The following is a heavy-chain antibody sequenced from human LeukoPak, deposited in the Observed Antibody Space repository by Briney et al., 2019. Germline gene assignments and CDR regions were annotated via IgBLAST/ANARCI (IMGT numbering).Heavy chain of an antibody. J-gene: IGHJ4*02. CDR1: GFTVISNY. CDR3: AKEIEASGPFDY. CDR2: IYSGGRT. D-gene: IGHD6-13*01. V-gene: IGHV3-53*01. Sequence: PGGSLRLSCAASGFTVISNYMSWVRQAPGKGLEWVSVIYSGGRTYHADSVKGRFTISRDNSNNTLYLQMNSLRAEDTAVYYCAKEIEASGPFDYWGQGTLVTVSS.